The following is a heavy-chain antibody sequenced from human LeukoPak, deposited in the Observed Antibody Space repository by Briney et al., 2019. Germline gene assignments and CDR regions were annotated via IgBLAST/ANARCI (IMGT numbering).Heavy chain of an antibody. V-gene: IGHV1-46*03. Sequence: ASVKVSCKASGYTFTSYYMHWVRQAPGQGLEWMGIINPNGGSTSYAQKFQGRVTMTRDTSTSTVYMELSSLRSEDTAVYYCAREAPQRIAAAGLDYWGQGTLVTVSS. J-gene: IGHJ4*02. D-gene: IGHD6-13*01. CDR2: INPNGGST. CDR1: GYTFTSYY. CDR3: AREAPQRIAAAGLDY.